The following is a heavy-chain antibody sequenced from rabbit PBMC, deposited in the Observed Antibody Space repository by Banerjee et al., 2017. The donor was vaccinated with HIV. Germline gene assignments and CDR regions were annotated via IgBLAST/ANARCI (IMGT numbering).Heavy chain of an antibody. D-gene: IGHD8-1*01. V-gene: IGHV1S40*01. Sequence: QSLEESGGDLVKPGASLTLTCTASGLDFSSSYHMCWVRQAPGKGLEWIACIYSGSSGRTYYASWAKGRFTISKTSSTTVTLQMTSLTAADTATYFCARGYIYDGSNYDYAFNLWGQGTLVTVS. CDR1: GLDFSSSYH. CDR2: IYSGSSGRT. J-gene: IGHJ4*01. CDR3: ARGYIYDGSNYDYAFNL.